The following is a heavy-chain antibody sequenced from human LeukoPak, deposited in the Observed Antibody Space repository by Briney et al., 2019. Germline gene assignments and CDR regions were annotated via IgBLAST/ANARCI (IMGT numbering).Heavy chain of an antibody. CDR2: INHSGST. D-gene: IGHD5-24*01. Sequence: SETLSLTCAVYGGSFSGYYWSWIRQPPGKGLEWIGEINHSGSTNYNPSLKSRVTISVDTSKNQFSLKLSSVTAADTAVCYCARGGRDGYNYRYWGQGTLVTVSS. CDR3: ARGGRDGYNYRY. J-gene: IGHJ4*02. V-gene: IGHV4-34*01. CDR1: GGSFSGYY.